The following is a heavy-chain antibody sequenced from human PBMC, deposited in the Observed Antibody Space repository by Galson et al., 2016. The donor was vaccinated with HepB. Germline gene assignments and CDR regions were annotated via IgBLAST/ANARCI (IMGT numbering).Heavy chain of an antibody. CDR2: IIPIFGRT. CDR3: ARENNQLVAAAINYYGLHI. Sequence: SVKVSCKASGGTFGSYAIIWLRQAPGQGLEWMGGIIPIFGRTNYAQKFQGRVTVTADESTCTAYMEMRSLRSEDTAIYYCARENNQLVAAAINYYGLHIWGQGTTVTVSS. J-gene: IGHJ6*02. CDR1: GGTFGSYA. V-gene: IGHV1-69*13. D-gene: IGHD2-2*01.